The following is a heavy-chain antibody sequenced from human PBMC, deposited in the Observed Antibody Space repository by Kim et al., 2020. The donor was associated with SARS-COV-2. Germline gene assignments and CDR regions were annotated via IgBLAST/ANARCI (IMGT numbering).Heavy chain of an antibody. V-gene: IGHV3-7*03. CDR1: GFTFSSYW. Sequence: GGSLRLSCAASGFTFSSYWMSWVRQAPGKGLKWVANIKQDGSEKYYVDSVKGRFTISRDNAKNSLYLQMNSLRAEDTAVYYCARTYCGGDCPFDYWGQGTLVTVSS. J-gene: IGHJ4*02. CDR3: ARTYCGGDCPFDY. D-gene: IGHD2-21*01. CDR2: IKQDGSEK.